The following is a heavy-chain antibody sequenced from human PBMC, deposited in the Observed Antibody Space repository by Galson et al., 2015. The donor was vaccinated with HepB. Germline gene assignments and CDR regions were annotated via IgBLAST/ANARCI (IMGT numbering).Heavy chain of an antibody. CDR1: GFAFDTHA. CDR3: AKGYGLFDS. CDR2: ISGNGDST. D-gene: IGHD5-18*01. J-gene: IGHJ5*01. V-gene: IGHV3-23*01. Sequence: SCAASGFAFDTHAMSWVRQAPGRGLEWIAGISGNGDSTFYADSVKGRFTVSRDNSTNMLDLQMNSLRAEDAGLYFCAKGYGLFDSWGQGILVTVSS.